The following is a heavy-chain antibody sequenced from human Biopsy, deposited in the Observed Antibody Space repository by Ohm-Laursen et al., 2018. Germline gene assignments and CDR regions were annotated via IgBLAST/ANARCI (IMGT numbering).Heavy chain of an antibody. CDR2: ISPKNGNT. CDR1: GYTFINNG. V-gene: IGHV1-18*01. CDR3: ARVVSLCGGDCYSLDS. Sequence: GASVEVSCKSSGYTFINNGISWVRQAPGQGLEWMGWISPKNGNTYFTQHFQDRITMTTDTSTTTAYMELKSLRSDDTAVYYCARVVSLCGGDCYSLDSWGQGTLVTVSS. D-gene: IGHD2-21*02. J-gene: IGHJ5*01.